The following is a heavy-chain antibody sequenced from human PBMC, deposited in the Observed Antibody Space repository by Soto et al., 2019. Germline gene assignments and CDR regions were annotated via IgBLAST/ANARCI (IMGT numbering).Heavy chain of an antibody. D-gene: IGHD3-10*02. J-gene: IGHJ4*02. CDR1: GFIFSNNG. Sequence: HPGGSMRLSCVGSGFIFSNNGMHWVRQTPGKGLEWVAFMSYDGSDTFYADSVKGRFTISRDNSKNTLFLHMSNLRAEDTAMYYCTIVRVADSALDHWGQGTLVTVSS. CDR2: MSYDGSDT. V-gene: IGHV3-30*02. CDR3: TIVRVADSALDH.